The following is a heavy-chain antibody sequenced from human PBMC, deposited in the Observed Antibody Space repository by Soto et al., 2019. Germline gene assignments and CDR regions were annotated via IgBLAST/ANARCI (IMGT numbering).Heavy chain of an antibody. J-gene: IGHJ4*02. V-gene: IGHV1-3*01. CDR3: ARVSGYYLPDY. Sequence: KFQGRVTITRDTPASTAYMELSSLRSEDTAVYYCARVSGYYLPDYWGQGTLVTVSS. D-gene: IGHD5-12*01.